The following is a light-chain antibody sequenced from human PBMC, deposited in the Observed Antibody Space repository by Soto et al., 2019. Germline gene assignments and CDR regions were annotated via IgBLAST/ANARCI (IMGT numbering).Light chain of an antibody. J-gene: IGLJ1*01. Sequence: QSVLTQPPSASGSPGQSVTISCTGTSSDVGGYNYVSWYQQHPGKAPKLMIYEVSKRPSGVPDRFSGSKSGNTASLTVSGLQAEDEADYYCSSCEGSPLYVFGTGTKVTVL. CDR1: SSDVGGYNY. CDR2: EVS. V-gene: IGLV2-8*01. CDR3: SSCEGSPLYV.